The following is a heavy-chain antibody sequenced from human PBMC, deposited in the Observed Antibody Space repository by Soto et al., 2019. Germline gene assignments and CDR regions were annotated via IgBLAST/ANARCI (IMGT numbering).Heavy chain of an antibody. CDR3: ARGRKGVVPAAIPDNWFDP. CDR1: GYTFTGYY. CDR2: INPNSGGT. D-gene: IGHD2-2*02. Sequence: ASVKVSCKASGYTFTGYYMHWVRQAPGQGLEWMGWINPNSGGTNYAQKFQGRVTMTRDTSISTAYMELSRLRSDDTAVYYCARGRKGVVPAAIPDNWFDPWGQGTLVTVSS. J-gene: IGHJ5*02. V-gene: IGHV1-2*02.